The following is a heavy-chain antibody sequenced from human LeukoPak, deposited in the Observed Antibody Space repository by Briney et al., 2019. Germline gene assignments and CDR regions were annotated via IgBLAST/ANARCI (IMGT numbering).Heavy chain of an antibody. CDR3: ARQGYSSGEYYHMDV. D-gene: IGHD6-19*01. V-gene: IGHV4-39*01. CDR2: IYYSGST. CDR1: GGSITSSVYY. Sequence: PSETLSLTCSVSGGSITSSVYYWGWIRQPPGKGLEWIGTIYYSGSTYYNPSLKSRVTISVDTPKNQFSLKVSSVTAADTAVYYCARQGYSSGEYYHMDVWGKGTTVTVSS. J-gene: IGHJ6*03.